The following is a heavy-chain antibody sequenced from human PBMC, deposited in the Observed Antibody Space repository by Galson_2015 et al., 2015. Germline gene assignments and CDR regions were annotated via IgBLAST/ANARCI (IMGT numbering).Heavy chain of an antibody. Sequence: SVKVSCKASGYTFTSYAMNWVRQAPGQGLEWMGWINTNTGNPTYAQGFTGRFVFSLDTSVSTAYLQISSLKAEDTAVYYCARGGPVYFDWFLHLDYWGQGTLVTVSS. CDR1: GYTFTSYA. CDR2: INTNTGNP. V-gene: IGHV7-4-1*02. CDR3: ARGGPVYFDWFLHLDY. D-gene: IGHD3-9*01. J-gene: IGHJ4*02.